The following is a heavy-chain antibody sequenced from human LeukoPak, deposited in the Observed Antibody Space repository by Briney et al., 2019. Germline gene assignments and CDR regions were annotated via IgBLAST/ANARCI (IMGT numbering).Heavy chain of an antibody. V-gene: IGHV3-11*01. D-gene: IGHD4-17*01. Sequence: GGSLRLSCAASGCTFSDYYMSWIREAPGKGLEWVSYISSSGSTIYYADSVKGRFTISRDNAKNSLYLQMNSLRAEDTAVYYCARDIDYAHGSFDYWGQGTLVTVSS. CDR2: ISSSGSTI. CDR3: ARDIDYAHGSFDY. J-gene: IGHJ4*02. CDR1: GCTFSDYY.